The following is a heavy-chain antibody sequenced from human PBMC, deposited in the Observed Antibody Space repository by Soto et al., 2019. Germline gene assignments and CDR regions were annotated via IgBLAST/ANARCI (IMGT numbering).Heavy chain of an antibody. J-gene: IGHJ4*02. CDR2: INAGNGNT. Sequence: ASGKVSCKASGYTFTSYAIHWGRQAPGQRLEWMGWINAGNGNTKYSQKFQGRVTMPSDTSASTAYMELSSLRSDDTAVSSCARTIAAAGTYFDYWGQGTMVPVSS. D-gene: IGHD6-13*01. CDR3: ARTIAAAGTYFDY. V-gene: IGHV1-3*01. CDR1: GYTFTSYA.